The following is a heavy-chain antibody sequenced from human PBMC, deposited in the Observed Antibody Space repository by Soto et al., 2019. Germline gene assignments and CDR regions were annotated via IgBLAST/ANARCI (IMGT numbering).Heavy chain of an antibody. V-gene: IGHV4-59*08. D-gene: IGHD5-12*01. CDR3: TRRFPAKKYSGYDYFDY. CDR1: GGSISSYY. CDR2: IYYSGST. J-gene: IGHJ4*02. Sequence: SETLSLTCTVSGGSISSYYWSWIRQPPGKGLEWIGYIYYSGSTNYNPSLKSRVTISVDTSKNQFSLKLSSVTAADTAVYYCTRRFPAKKYSGYDYFDYWGQGTLVTVSS.